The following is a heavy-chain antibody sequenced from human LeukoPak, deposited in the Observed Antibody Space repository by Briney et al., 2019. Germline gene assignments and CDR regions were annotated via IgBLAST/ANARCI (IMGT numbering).Heavy chain of an antibody. Sequence: SETLSLTCTVSGGSISSYYWSWIRQPPGKGLEWIGYIYYSGSTNYNPSLKSRVTTSVDTSKNQFSLKLSSVTAADTAVYYCASLTYYDILTGRNDAFDIWGQGTMVTVSS. D-gene: IGHD3-9*01. CDR1: GGSISSYY. V-gene: IGHV4-59*08. CDR3: ASLTYYDILTGRNDAFDI. CDR2: IYYSGST. J-gene: IGHJ3*02.